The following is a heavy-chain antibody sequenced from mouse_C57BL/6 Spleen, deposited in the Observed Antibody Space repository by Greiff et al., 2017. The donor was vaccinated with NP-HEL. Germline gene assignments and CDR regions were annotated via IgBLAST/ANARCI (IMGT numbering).Heavy chain of an antibody. CDR3: ARSGARAWFAY. CDR1: GYSFTGYY. D-gene: IGHD3-1*01. CDR2: INPSTGGT. V-gene: IGHV1-42*01. J-gene: IGHJ3*01. Sequence: VQLQQSGPELVKPGASVKISCKASGYSFTGYYMNWVKQSPEKSLEWIGEINPSTGGTTYNQKFKAKATLTVDKSSSTAYMQLKSLTSEDSAVYYCARSGARAWFAYWGQGTLVTVSA.